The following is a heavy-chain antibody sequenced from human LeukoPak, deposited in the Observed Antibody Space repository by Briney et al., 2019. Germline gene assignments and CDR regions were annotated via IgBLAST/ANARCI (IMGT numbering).Heavy chain of an antibody. CDR2: TSSSDAGT. Sequence: PGGSLRLSCAASGFTLSTYAMSWVRQTPGKGLEWVAATSSSDAGTYHADPVRGRFTISRDNSKNTLYLQMNSLRAKDAAVYFCAKAPVTSCRGAYCYPFDSWGQGTLVTVSS. V-gene: IGHV3-23*01. CDR1: GFTLSTYA. CDR3: AKAPVTSCRGAYCYPFDS. J-gene: IGHJ4*02. D-gene: IGHD2-21*01.